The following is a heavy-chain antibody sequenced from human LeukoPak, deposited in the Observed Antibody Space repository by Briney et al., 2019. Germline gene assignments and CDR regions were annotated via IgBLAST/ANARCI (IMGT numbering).Heavy chain of an antibody. CDR2: INHNGNVN. D-gene: IGHD4-17*01. V-gene: IGHV3-7*03. Sequence: GGSLRLSCAASGFTFSSYWMNWARQAPGKGLEWVASINHNGNVNYYVDSVKGRFTISRDNAKNSLYLQINSLRVEDTAVYYCIVFGDSNHWGQGTLVTVSS. J-gene: IGHJ5*02. CDR3: IVFGDSNH. CDR1: GFTFSSYW.